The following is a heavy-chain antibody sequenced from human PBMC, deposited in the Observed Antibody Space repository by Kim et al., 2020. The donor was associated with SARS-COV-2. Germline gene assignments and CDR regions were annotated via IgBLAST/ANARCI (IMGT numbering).Heavy chain of an antibody. CDR3: ARVWGNWNRDYYYYYGMDV. CDR2: INPNSGGT. CDR1: GYTFTGYY. D-gene: IGHD1-20*01. Sequence: ASVKVSCKASGYTFTGYYMHWVRQAPGQGLEWMGWINPNSGGTNYAQKFQGRVTMTRDTSISTAYMELSRLRSDDTAVYYCARVWGNWNRDYYYYYGMDVWGQGTTVTVSS. V-gene: IGHV1-2*02. J-gene: IGHJ6*02.